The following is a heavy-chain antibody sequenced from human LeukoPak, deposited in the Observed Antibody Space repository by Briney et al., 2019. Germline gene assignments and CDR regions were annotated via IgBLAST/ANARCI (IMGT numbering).Heavy chain of an antibody. CDR3: ARNSVPAAIWVTWFDP. J-gene: IGHJ5*02. Sequence: PGGSLRLSCATSGFAFSTQGMHWVRQAPGKGLEWVAAIWHDGNNKYYVDSVKGRFTISRDNSKNTLYLQMNSLRAEDTAVHYCARNSVPAAIWVTWFDPWGQGTLVTVSS. D-gene: IGHD2-2*01. CDR2: IWHDGNNK. V-gene: IGHV3-33*01. CDR1: GFAFSTQG.